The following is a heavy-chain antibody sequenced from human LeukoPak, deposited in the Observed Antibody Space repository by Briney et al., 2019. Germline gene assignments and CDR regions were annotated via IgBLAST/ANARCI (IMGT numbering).Heavy chain of an antibody. D-gene: IGHD4-23*01. V-gene: IGHV3-9*01. CDR3: AKAGSDAVVTLLYNWFDP. Sequence: GRSLRLSCAASGFTFDDYAMHWVRQAPGKGLEWVSGISWNSGSIGYADSVKGRFTISRDNAKSSLYLQMNSLRAEDTALYYCAKAGSDAVVTLLYNWFDPWGQGTLVTVSS. CDR1: GFTFDDYA. J-gene: IGHJ5*02. CDR2: ISWNSGSI.